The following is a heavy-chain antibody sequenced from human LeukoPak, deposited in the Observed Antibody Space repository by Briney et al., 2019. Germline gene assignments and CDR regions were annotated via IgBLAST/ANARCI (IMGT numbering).Heavy chain of an antibody. CDR1: GGSISSGGYY. CDR3: ASWSPGSSSAFDY. D-gene: IGHD6-6*01. Sequence: SETLSLTCTVSGGSISSGGYYWSWLRQHPGKGLEWIGYIYYSGSTYYNPSLKSRVTISVDTSQNQFSLKLGSVTAADTAVYYCASWSPGSSSAFDYWGQGTLVTVSS. V-gene: IGHV4-31*03. CDR2: IYYSGST. J-gene: IGHJ4*02.